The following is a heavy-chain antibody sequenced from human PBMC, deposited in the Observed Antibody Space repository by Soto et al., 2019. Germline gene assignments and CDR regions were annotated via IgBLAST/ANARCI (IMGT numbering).Heavy chain of an antibody. Sequence: SETLSLTCTVSGGSVSSYYWSWIRQPPGKGLEWIGYIYYSGSTNYNPSLKSRVTISVDTSKNQFSLKLSSVTAADTAVYYCARGGHYYDSSGSRRVYFDYWGQGTLVTVSS. D-gene: IGHD3-22*01. J-gene: IGHJ4*02. CDR1: GGSVSSYY. CDR2: IYYSGST. V-gene: IGHV4-59*02. CDR3: ARGGHYYDSSGSRRVYFDY.